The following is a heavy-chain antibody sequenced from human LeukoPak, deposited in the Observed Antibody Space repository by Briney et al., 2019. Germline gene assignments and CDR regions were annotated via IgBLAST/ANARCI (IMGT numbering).Heavy chain of an antibody. Sequence: SETLSLTCAVYGGSFSGYYWSWIRQPPGKGLEWIGEINHSGSTNYNPSFKSRVTISVDTSKNQFSLKLSSVTAADTAVYYCARHRSPSSLSYFDIWGQGTLVIVSS. CDR2: INHSGST. CDR1: GGSFSGYY. J-gene: IGHJ4*02. D-gene: IGHD6-19*01. V-gene: IGHV4-34*01. CDR3: ARHRSPSSLSYFDI.